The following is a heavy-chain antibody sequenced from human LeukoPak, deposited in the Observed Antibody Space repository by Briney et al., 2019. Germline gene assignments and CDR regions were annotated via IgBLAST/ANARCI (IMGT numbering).Heavy chain of an antibody. Sequence: GRSLRLSCAASRFTFSSYAMHWVRQAPGKGLEWVAVISYDGSNKYYADSVKGRFTISRDNSKNTLYLQMNSLRAEDTAVYYCASHPYDSSGYFSYWGQGTLVTVSS. J-gene: IGHJ4*02. V-gene: IGHV3-30-3*01. CDR1: RFTFSSYA. CDR3: ASHPYDSSGYFSY. D-gene: IGHD3-22*01. CDR2: ISYDGSNK.